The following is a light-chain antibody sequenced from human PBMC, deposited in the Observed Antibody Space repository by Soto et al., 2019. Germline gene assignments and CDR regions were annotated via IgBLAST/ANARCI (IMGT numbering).Light chain of an antibody. CDR3: MQGSQWPQT. V-gene: IGKV2-30*01. CDR1: RSLVYSDGNTS. J-gene: IGKJ1*01. CDR2: EVS. Sequence: DVVMTQSPLSLPVTLGQPASISCRSSRSLVYSDGNTSLNWLQQRPGQAPRRLIFEVSNRVSGVPGRFCGSGSGSEVTLKISRVEAEDVGVYYCMQGSQWPQTFGQGTKVEAK.